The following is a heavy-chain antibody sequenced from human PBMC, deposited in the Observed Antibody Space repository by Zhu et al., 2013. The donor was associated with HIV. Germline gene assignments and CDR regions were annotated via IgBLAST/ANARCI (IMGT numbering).Heavy chain of an antibody. Sequence: QVQLVQSGAEVKKPGASVKVPCKAFGYTFTGYYLHWVRQAPGQGPEWMGWINLKSGGTKYAQNFQGRVSMTRDTSISTAYMELIRLKSDDTAVYYCAREAGYCSSPSCHEDDYYYYGMDVWGQGTTVIVSS. V-gene: IGHV1-2*02. CDR3: AREAGYCSSPSCHEDDYYYYGMDV. D-gene: IGHD2-2*01. CDR2: INLKSGGT. CDR1: GYTFTGYY. J-gene: IGHJ6*02.